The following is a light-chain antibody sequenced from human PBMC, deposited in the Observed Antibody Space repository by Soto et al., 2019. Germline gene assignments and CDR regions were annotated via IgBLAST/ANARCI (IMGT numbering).Light chain of an antibody. CDR2: EVS. J-gene: IGLJ1*01. V-gene: IGLV2-8*01. CDR3: SSYAGSKDV. Sequence: QSALTQPPSASGSPGQSVTISCTGTSSDVGGYNYVSWYQQHPGKAPKLMIYEVSERPSGVPDRFSGSKSGNTASLTVSGLQAEDEADYYCSSYAGSKDVFGTGTKLTVL. CDR1: SSDVGGYNY.